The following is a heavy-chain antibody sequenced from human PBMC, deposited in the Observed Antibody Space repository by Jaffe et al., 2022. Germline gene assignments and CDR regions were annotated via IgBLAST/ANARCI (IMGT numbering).Heavy chain of an antibody. D-gene: IGHD2-15*01. Sequence: EVQLVESGGGLVKPGGSLRLSCAASGFTFSSYSMNWVRQAPGKGLEWVSSISSSSSYIYYADSVKGRFTISRDNAKNSLYLQMNSLRAEDTAVYYCARVWAAYCSGGSCHTGYYYYMDVWGKGTTVTVSS. J-gene: IGHJ6*03. V-gene: IGHV3-21*01. CDR1: GFTFSSYS. CDR2: ISSSSSYI. CDR3: ARVWAAYCSGGSCHTGYYYYMDV.